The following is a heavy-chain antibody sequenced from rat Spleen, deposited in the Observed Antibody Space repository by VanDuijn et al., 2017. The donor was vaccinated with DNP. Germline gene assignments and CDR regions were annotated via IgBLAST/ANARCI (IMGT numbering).Heavy chain of an antibody. CDR2: INTDGGNT. CDR1: GFIFSNYW. Sequence: EVQLVESGGGLVQPGRSLKLSCVASGFIFSNYWMTWIRQAPGKGLEWVASINTDGGNTYYPDSVKGRFTISRDNAENTVYLQMNSLRSEDTATYYCVKDLRGGSAFDDWGQGVMVTVSS. V-gene: IGHV5-58*01. CDR3: VKDLRGGSAFDD. J-gene: IGHJ2*01. D-gene: IGHD1-11*01.